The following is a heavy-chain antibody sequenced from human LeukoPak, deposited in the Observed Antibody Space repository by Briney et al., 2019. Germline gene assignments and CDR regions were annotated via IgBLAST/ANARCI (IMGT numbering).Heavy chain of an antibody. CDR3: AKERLGGNYGDYAVDY. CDR1: GFTFTSYA. Sequence: GGSLRLSCAASGFTFTSYAMSWVRQTPGKGLEWVSSVSGSGDGTYCAHSVKGRFTISRDNSKKTLDLHMDSLRAEDTAVYYCAKERLGGNYGDYAVDYWGQGTMVAVSS. CDR2: VSGSGDGT. V-gene: IGHV3-23*01. D-gene: IGHD4-17*01. J-gene: IGHJ4*02.